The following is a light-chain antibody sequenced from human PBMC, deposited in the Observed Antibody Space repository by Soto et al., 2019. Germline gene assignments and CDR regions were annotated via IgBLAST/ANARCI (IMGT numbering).Light chain of an antibody. V-gene: IGKV3-11*01. J-gene: IGKJ5*01. CDR3: QQYGGSPIT. CDR1: QSVSSY. Sequence: EIVLTQSPATLSLSPGERATPSCRASQSVSSYLAWYQQKPGQAPRLLIYDASNRATGIPARFSGSGSGTDFTLTINSLEPEDFAVYYCQQYGGSPITFGLGTRLEI. CDR2: DAS.